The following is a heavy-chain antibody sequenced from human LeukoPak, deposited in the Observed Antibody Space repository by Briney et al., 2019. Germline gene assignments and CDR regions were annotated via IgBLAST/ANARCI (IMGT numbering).Heavy chain of an antibody. D-gene: IGHD3-16*01. Sequence: GGSLRLSCAASGFTFDDYAMHWVRQAPGKGLEWVSGISWNSGSIGYADSVKGRFAISRDNAKNSLYLQMNSLRAEDTALYYCAKDFWKVADYYYFDYWGQGTLVTVSS. CDR2: ISWNSGSI. J-gene: IGHJ4*02. CDR1: GFTFDDYA. V-gene: IGHV3-9*01. CDR3: AKDFWKVADYYYFDY.